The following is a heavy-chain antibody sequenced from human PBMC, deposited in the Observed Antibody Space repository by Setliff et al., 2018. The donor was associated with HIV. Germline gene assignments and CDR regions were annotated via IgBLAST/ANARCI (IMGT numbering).Heavy chain of an antibody. Sequence: SVKVSCKAFGDIFSRHAISWVRQAPGQGLEWMGGIIPIFGTANYAQKFQGRVTITADESTSTAYMELRSLRSDDTAVYYCARGEMATIFDLWGGSLSYGMDVWGQGTTVTVSS. CDR1: GDIFSRHA. CDR3: ARGEMATIFDLWGGSLSYGMDV. D-gene: IGHD3-3*01. CDR2: IIPIFGTA. V-gene: IGHV1-69*13. J-gene: IGHJ6*02.